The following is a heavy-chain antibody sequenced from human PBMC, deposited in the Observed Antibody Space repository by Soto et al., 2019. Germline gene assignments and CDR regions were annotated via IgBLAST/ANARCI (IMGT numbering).Heavy chain of an antibody. V-gene: IGHV1-8*01. CDR2: MNPNSGNT. CDR1: GYTFTSYD. J-gene: IGHJ5*02. CDR3: ARKGLGITIFGVVIDNWFDP. Sequence: ASVKVSCKASGYTFTSYDINWVRQATGQGLELMGWMNPNSGNTGYAQKFQGRVTMTRNTSISTAYMELSSLRSEDTAVYYCARKGLGITIFGVVIDNWFDPWGQGTLVTVSS. D-gene: IGHD3-3*01.